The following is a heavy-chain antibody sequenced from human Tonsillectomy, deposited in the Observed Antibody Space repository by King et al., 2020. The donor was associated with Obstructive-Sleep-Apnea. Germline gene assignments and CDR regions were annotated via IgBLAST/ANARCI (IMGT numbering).Heavy chain of an antibody. CDR2: ISWNSGSI. V-gene: IGHV3-9*01. CDR3: AKGAQPVTPYYFDY. D-gene: IGHD4-17*01. J-gene: IGHJ4*02. CDR1: GFTFDDYA. Sequence: VQLVESGGGLVQPGRSLRLSCAASGFTFDDYAMHWVRQAPGKGLEWVSGISWNSGSIGYADSVKGRFTISRDNAKNSLYLQMNSLRAEDTALYYRAKGAQPVTPYYFDYWGQGTLVTVSS.